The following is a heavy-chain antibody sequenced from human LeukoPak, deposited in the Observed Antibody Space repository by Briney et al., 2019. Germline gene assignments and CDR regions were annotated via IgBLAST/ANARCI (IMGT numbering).Heavy chain of an antibody. CDR3: AKLTSASGAYGVDV. Sequence: GGSLRLSCAASGFTFSSYAMNWVRQAPRGGLEWGSTISGSGGSKHYADSVEGRFTISRDNSKNTVYLQMNSLRAEDTAIYYCAKLTSASGAYGVDVWGQGTTVTVSS. V-gene: IGHV3-23*01. CDR2: ISGSGGSK. D-gene: IGHD3-10*01. CDR1: GFTFSSYA. J-gene: IGHJ6*02.